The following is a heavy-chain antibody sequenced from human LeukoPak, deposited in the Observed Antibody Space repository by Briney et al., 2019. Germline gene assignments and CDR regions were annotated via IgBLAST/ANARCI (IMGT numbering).Heavy chain of an antibody. CDR1: GFTFDDYA. CDR3: ANLLSIVGAKAFDY. CDR2: ISGDGGST. J-gene: IGHJ4*02. Sequence: GGSLRLSCAASGFTFDDYAMHWVRQSPGNGLGGVSLISGDGGSTYYADSVKGRFTISRDNSKNSLYLQMNSVRTEDTALYYCANLLSIVGAKAFDYWGQGTLVTVSS. D-gene: IGHD1-26*01. V-gene: IGHV3-43*02.